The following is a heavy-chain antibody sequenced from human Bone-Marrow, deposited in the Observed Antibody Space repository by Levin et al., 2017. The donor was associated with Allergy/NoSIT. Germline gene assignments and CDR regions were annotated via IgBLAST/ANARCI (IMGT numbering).Heavy chain of an antibody. J-gene: IGHJ6*02. CDR1: GFNFSTYN. Sequence: GGSLRLSCAASGFNFSTYNMNWVRQAPGKALEWVSSINSGSTDIYYADSLKGRFTTSRDNAENSLYLQMNGLRAGDTAVYYCARDRTYGILRNYGMDVWGQGTTVTVSS. CDR2: INSGSTDI. D-gene: IGHD3-9*01. V-gene: IGHV3-21*01. CDR3: ARDRTYGILRNYGMDV.